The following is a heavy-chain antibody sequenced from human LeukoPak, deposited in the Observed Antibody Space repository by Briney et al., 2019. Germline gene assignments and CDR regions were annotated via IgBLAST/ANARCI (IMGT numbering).Heavy chain of an antibody. CDR1: GGSISSSSYY. CDR3: ARAWDSGSYFGGYYFDY. Sequence: SETLSLTCTVSGGSISSSSYYWGWIRQPPGRGLEWIGSIYYSGSTYYNPSLKSRVTISVDTSKNQFSLKLSSVTAADTAVYYCARAWDSGSYFGGYYFDYWGQGTLVTVSS. CDR2: IYYSGST. V-gene: IGHV4-39*07. D-gene: IGHD1-26*01. J-gene: IGHJ4*02.